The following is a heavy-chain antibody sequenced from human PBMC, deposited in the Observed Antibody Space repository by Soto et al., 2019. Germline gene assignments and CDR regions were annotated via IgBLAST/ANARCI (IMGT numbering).Heavy chain of an antibody. D-gene: IGHD5-18*01. V-gene: IGHV3-23*01. CDR1: GFTFSGYA. CDR2: ISGSGGTT. Sequence: GGSLRLSCAASGFTFSGYAMSWVRQAPGKGLEWVSAISGSGGTTYYADSVKGRFTISRDNSKNTLYLQMNSLRAEDTAVYYCAKHTGGYSYGYRLDYWGQGTLVTVSS. CDR3: AKHTGGYSYGYRLDY. J-gene: IGHJ4*02.